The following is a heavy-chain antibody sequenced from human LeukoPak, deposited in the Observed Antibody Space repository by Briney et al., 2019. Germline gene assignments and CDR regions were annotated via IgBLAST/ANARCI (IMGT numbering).Heavy chain of an antibody. D-gene: IGHD2-2*01. J-gene: IGHJ4*02. CDR1: GFTLSSYG. CDR2: ISYDGSNK. V-gene: IGHV3-30*18. CDR3: AKDGESCSSTSCYPDYFGY. Sequence: GGSLRLSCAASGFTLSSYGMHGVRQAPGKGLEWVAVISYDGSNKYYADSVKGRFTISRDNSKNTLYLQMNSLRAEDTALYYCAKDGESCSSTSCYPDYFGYWGQGTLVTVSS.